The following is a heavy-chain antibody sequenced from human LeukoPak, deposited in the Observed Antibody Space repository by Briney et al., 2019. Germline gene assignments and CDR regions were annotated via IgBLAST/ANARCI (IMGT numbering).Heavy chain of an antibody. V-gene: IGHV1-69*05. CDR2: IIPIFGTA. D-gene: IGHD3-22*01. J-gene: IGHJ6*03. CDR3: ARSPPRNDLSGYYYAPTRDYYYYMDV. CDR1: GGTFGSYA. Sequence: SVKVSCKASGGTFGSYAISWVRQAPGQGLEWMGGIIPIFGTANYAQKFQGRVTITTDESTSTAYMELSGLRSEDTAVYYCARSPPRNDLSGYYYAPTRDYYYYMDVWGKGTTVTVSS.